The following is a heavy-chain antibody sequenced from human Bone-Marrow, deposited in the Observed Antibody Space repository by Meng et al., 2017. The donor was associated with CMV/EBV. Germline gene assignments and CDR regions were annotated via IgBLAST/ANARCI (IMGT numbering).Heavy chain of an antibody. CDR2: INHSGST. Sequence: ESLKISCAVYGGSFSGYYWSWIRQPPGKGLEWIGEINHSGSTNYNPSLKSRVTISVDTSKNQFSLKLSSVTAADTAVYYCARGYSKRSIFGVVIGWLRDYGMDVWGQGTTVTVSS. D-gene: IGHD3-3*01. CDR1: GGSFSGYY. J-gene: IGHJ6*02. CDR3: ARGYSKRSIFGVVIGWLRDYGMDV. V-gene: IGHV4-34*01.